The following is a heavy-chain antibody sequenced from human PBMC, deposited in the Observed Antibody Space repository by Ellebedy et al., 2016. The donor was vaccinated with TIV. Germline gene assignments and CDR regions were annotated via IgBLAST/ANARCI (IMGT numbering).Heavy chain of an antibody. D-gene: IGHD5-12*01. CDR2: ISSRGSDT. CDR3: ARKRAVDKGAHFDY. J-gene: IGHJ4*02. Sequence: GESLKISXATSGFTFSTSAMRWVRQAPGQGLEWVSAISSRGSDTRYAESVQGRFTISRDNSKNTLYLQMNSLRAEDTAVYYCARKRAVDKGAHFDYWGQGTLVTVSS. CDR1: GFTFSTSA. V-gene: IGHV3-23*01.